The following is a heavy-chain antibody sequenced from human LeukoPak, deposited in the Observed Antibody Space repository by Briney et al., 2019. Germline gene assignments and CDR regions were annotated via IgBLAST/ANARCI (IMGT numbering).Heavy chain of an antibody. CDR1: GFTFSSYG. D-gene: IGHD5-24*01. Sequence: GGSLRLSCAASGFTFSSYGMHWVRQAPGKGLEWVAYIQYDGSNEQYADSVKGRFSISRDSSKNILYLQMNSLRAEDTAVYYCAKDRWLQGYFDYWGQGTLVTVSS. V-gene: IGHV3-30*02. CDR2: IQYDGSNE. J-gene: IGHJ4*02. CDR3: AKDRWLQGYFDY.